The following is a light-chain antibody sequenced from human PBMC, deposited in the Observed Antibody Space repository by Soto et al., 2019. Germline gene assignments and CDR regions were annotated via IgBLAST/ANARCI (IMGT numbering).Light chain of an antibody. Sequence: DIQMTKSPSSLSASVGDRVTITCRAGQTISSYLNWYQQKPGKAPKLLIYAASSLQSGVPSRFSGSGSGTDFTLTISCLQPEDFATFYCQQTYSLLRTFGQG. V-gene: IGKV1-39*01. CDR1: QTISSY. J-gene: IGKJ1*01. CDR2: AAS. CDR3: QQTYSLLRT.